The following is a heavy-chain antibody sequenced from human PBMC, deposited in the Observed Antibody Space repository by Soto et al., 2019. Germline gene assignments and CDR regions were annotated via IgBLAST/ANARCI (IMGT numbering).Heavy chain of an antibody. D-gene: IGHD6-19*01. CDR3: ASIAVAGNSADAFDI. V-gene: IGHV4-34*01. CDR1: GGSFSGYY. CDR2: INHSGST. Sequence: SETLSLTCAVYGGSFSGYYWSWIRQPPGKGLEWIGEINHSGSTNYNPSLKSRVTISVDTSKNQFSLKLSSVTAADTAVYYCASIAVAGNSADAFDIWGLGTMVTVSS. J-gene: IGHJ3*02.